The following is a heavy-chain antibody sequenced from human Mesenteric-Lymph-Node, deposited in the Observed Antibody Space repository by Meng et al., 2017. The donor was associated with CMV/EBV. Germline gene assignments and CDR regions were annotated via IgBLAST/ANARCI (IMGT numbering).Heavy chain of an antibody. V-gene: IGHV4-59*01. D-gene: IGHD5-18*01. CDR1: GGSISSYY. CDR3: ARGYGLIYSYYGMDV. J-gene: IGHJ6*02. Sequence: GSLRLSCTVSGGSISSYYWSWIRQPPGKGLEWIGYIYYSGSTNYNPSLKSRVTISVDTSKNQFSLKLSSVTAADTAVYYCARGYGLIYSYYGMDVWGQGTTVTVSS. CDR2: IYYSGST.